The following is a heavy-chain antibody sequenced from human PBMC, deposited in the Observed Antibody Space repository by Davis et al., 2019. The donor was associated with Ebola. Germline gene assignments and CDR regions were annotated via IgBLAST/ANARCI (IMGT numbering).Heavy chain of an antibody. V-gene: IGHV4-61*01. CDR1: GGSVSSGSYH. J-gene: IGHJ4*02. Sequence: PSETLSLTCTVSGGSVSSGSYHWSWIRQPPGKGLEWIGYIYYSGSTNYNPSLKSRVTISVDTSKNQFSRKLSSVTAADTAVYYCARVPSTANSDWGQGTLVTVSS. CDR2: IYYSGST. D-gene: IGHD1-1*01. CDR3: ARVPSTANSD.